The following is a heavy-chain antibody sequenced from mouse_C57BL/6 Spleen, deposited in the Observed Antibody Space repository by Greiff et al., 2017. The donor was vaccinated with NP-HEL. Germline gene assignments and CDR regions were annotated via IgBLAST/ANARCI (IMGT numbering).Heavy chain of an antibody. Sequence: QVQLQQPGAELVKPGASVKMSCKASGYTFTSYWITWVKQRPGQGLEWIGDIYPGSGSTNYNEKFKSKATLTVDTSSSTAYMQLSSLTSEDSAVYYCARDDGYDSSWFAYWGQGTLVTVSA. V-gene: IGHV1-55*01. CDR1: GYTFTSYW. D-gene: IGHD2-2*01. J-gene: IGHJ3*01. CDR3: ARDDGYDSSWFAY. CDR2: IYPGSGST.